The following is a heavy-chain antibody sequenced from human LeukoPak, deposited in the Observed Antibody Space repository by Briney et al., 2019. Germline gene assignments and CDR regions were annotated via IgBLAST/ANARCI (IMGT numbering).Heavy chain of an antibody. CDR2: ISIDGGRT. CDR3: ARKGIGSSRYQNMDV. CDR1: GFTFSSYA. J-gene: IGHJ6*03. Sequence: GGSLRLSCAASGFTFSSYAMSWVRQAPGKGPEWVSTISIDGGRTYYAVSVKGQFTVSRDTSKNTLYLQMNSLRAEDTAVYYCARKGIGSSRYQNMDVWGKGTTVTVSS. D-gene: IGHD6-25*01. V-gene: IGHV3-23*01.